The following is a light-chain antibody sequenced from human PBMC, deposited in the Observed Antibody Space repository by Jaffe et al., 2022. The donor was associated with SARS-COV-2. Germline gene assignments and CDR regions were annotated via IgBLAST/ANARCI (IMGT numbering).Light chain of an antibody. CDR1: SSDVAAYNY. J-gene: IGLJ2*01. CDR2: AVT. V-gene: IGLV2-11*01. CDR3: CSYTGSYTHVV. Sequence: QSALTQPRSVSGSPGQSVTISCAGTSSDVAAYNYVSWYQQHPGKAPKLMIYAVTRRPSGVPDRFSGSKSGNTASLTISGLQAEDEADYYCCSYTGSYTHVVFGGGTKLTVL.